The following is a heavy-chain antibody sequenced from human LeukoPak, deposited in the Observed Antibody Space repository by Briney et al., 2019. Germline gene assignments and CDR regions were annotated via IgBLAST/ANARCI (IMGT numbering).Heavy chain of an antibody. Sequence: ASVKVSCKASGYTFTGYYMHWVRQAPGQGLEWMGWINPNSGGINYAQRFQGRVTMTWDTSISTAYMELRRLTSDDTAVYYCARYYDFWSGYYDAFDIWGQGTMVTVSS. D-gene: IGHD3-3*01. V-gene: IGHV1-2*02. CDR1: GYTFTGYY. CDR3: ARYYDFWSGYYDAFDI. CDR2: INPNSGGI. J-gene: IGHJ3*02.